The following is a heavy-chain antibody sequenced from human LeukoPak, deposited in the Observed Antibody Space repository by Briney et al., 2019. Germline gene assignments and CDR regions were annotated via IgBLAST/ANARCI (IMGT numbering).Heavy chain of an antibody. D-gene: IGHD2-2*01. V-gene: IGHV3-23*01. J-gene: IGHJ4*02. CDR3: AKGEVGYCSSASCYLLY. CDR2: NDGRGTGT. Sequence: GGSLRLSCAASGFTFRSYTMTWVRQAPGKGLEWVSANDGRGTGTYYADSVKGRFTISRDNSKNTLFLQMNSLRAEDTAVYYCAKGEVGYCSSASCYLLYWGQGTLVTVPS. CDR1: GFTFRSYT.